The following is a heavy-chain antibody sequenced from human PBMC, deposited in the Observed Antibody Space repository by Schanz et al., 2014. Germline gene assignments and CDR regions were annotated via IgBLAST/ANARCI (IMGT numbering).Heavy chain of an antibody. J-gene: IGHJ4*02. D-gene: IGHD3-22*01. CDR1: GYSFNLFG. V-gene: IGHV1-18*04. CDR3: ARDGDERLVVIFDQ. CDR2: ISAYNGNM. Sequence: QVQLVQSGAEAQKPGASVMLSCKTSGYSFNLFGVSWVRQAPGQGLEWMGWISAYNGNMNYAPKFQGRVTMTTDTSTXKAYMELRNLRSDDTAVYYCARDGDERLVVIFDQWGQGTLVTVSS.